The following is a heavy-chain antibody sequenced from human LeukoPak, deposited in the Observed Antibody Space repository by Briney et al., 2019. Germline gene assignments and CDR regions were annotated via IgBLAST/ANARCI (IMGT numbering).Heavy chain of an antibody. CDR3: ARVSFRGYDILTGPLDY. Sequence: GGSLRLSCAASGFTFSSYAMHWVRQAPGKGLEYVSAISSNGGSTYYANSVKGRFTISRDNSKNTLYLQMGSLRAEDMAVYYCARVSFRGYDILTGPLDYRGQGTLVTVSS. J-gene: IGHJ4*02. D-gene: IGHD3-9*01. CDR1: GFTFSSYA. CDR2: ISSNGGST. V-gene: IGHV3-64*01.